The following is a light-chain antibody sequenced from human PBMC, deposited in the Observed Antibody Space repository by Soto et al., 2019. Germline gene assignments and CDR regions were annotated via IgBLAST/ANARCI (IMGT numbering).Light chain of an antibody. CDR3: QQYNDRPPIT. Sequence: EIVMTQSPVTLSASTGESATLSCRASQSVDNNVAWYQQKPGQAPRILIVGSFARATGIPARFSGSGSGSEFTLTISGLQSEEFAVYYCQQYNDRPPITFGQGTRLEIK. V-gene: IGKV3-15*01. CDR2: GSF. J-gene: IGKJ5*01. CDR1: QSVDNN.